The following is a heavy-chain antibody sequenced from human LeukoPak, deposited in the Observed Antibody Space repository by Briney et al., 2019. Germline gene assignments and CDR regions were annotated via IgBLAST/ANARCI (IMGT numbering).Heavy chain of an antibody. Sequence: GGSLRLSCAASGFTFGSYAMSWVRQAPGKGLEWVSSISGSGGSTYYADSVKGRFTISRDNSKNTLYLQMNSLRPEDTAVYYCAKGNGFCSVTSCSYYYYMDVWGKGTTVTVSS. CDR3: AKGNGFCSVTSCSYYYYMDV. CDR2: ISGSGGST. D-gene: IGHD2-2*01. CDR1: GFTFGSYA. J-gene: IGHJ6*03. V-gene: IGHV3-23*01.